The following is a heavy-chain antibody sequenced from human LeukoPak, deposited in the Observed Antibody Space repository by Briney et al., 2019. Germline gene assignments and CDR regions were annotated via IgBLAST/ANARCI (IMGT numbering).Heavy chain of an antibody. V-gene: IGHV3-23*01. CDR2: ISGSGGST. J-gene: IGHJ4*02. CDR3: AKATGDYSSGWYFRWWYLDY. CDR1: GFTFSSYA. Sequence: GGSLRLSCAASGFTFSSYAMSWVRQAPGKGLEWVSAISGSGGSTYYADSVKGRFTISRDNSKNTLYLQMNSLRAEDTAVYYCAKATGDYSSGWYFRWWYLDYWGQGTLVTVSS. D-gene: IGHD6-19*01.